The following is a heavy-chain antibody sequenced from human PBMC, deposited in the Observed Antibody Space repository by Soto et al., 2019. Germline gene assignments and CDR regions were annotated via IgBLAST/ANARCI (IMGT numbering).Heavy chain of an antibody. CDR3: ARPLWRDDYNWGDFDL. CDR1: GFTFSSYA. V-gene: IGHV3-30-3*01. CDR2: ISYDGSNK. D-gene: IGHD4-4*01. Sequence: QVQLVESGGGVVQPGRSLRLSCAASGFTFSSYAMHWVRQVPGKGLEWVAVISYDGSNKYYADSVKGRFTIARDNSNNTLYLQMNSRRAEDTAVYYCARPLWRDDYNWGDFDLWGRGTLVTVSS. J-gene: IGHJ2*01.